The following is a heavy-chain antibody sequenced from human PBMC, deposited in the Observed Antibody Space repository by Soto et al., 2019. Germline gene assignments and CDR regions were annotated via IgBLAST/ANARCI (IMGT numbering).Heavy chain of an antibody. CDR3: ARDLGGWPDY. CDR1: GYTFTSYA. J-gene: IGHJ4*02. V-gene: IGHV1-3*01. CDR2: INAGNGNT. D-gene: IGHD2-15*01. Sequence: WASVKVSCKASGYTFTSYAMHWVRQAPGQRLEWMGWINAGNGNTKYSQKFQGRVTVTKDTSASTACMELSSLRSEDTAVYYCARDLGGWPDYWGQGTLVTVSS.